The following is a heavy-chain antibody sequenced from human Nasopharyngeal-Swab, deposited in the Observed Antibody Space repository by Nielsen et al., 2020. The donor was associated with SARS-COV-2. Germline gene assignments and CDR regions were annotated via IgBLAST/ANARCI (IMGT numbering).Heavy chain of an antibody. J-gene: IGHJ5*02. V-gene: IGHV3-11*05. D-gene: IGHD4-17*01. Sequence: GESLKISCAASGFTFSDYYMSWIRQAPGKGLERVSYISSSSSSYTNYADSVKGRFTISRDNAKNSLYLQMNSLRAEDTAVYYCARGTATGWFDPWGQGTLVTVSS. CDR1: GFTFSDYY. CDR3: ARGTATGWFDP. CDR2: ISSSSSSYT.